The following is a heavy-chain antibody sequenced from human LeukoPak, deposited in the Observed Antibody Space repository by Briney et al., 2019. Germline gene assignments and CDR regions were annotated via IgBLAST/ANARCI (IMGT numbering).Heavy chain of an antibody. J-gene: IGHJ4*02. Sequence: PSETLSLTCAVSGYSIRSGYYWGWIRQPPGKGLEWIGSIYHSGNTYYNASLKSRVTISLGTSKNHFSLKLSSVTAADTAVYYCARVDILTGYHDYWGQGTLVTASS. CDR1: GYSIRSGYY. V-gene: IGHV4-38-2*01. CDR3: ARVDILTGYHDY. D-gene: IGHD3-9*01. CDR2: IYHSGNT.